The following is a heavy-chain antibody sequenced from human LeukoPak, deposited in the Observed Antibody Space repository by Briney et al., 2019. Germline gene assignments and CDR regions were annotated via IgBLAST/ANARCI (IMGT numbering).Heavy chain of an antibody. CDR1: GFTVSSNY. D-gene: IGHD3-3*01. Sequence: GGSLRLSCAASGFTVSSNYMSWVRQAPGKGLEWVSVIYSGGSTYYADSVKGRFTISRDNSKNTPYLQMNSLRAEDTAVYYCARGTYYDFWSGYYHDAFDIWGQGTMVTVSS. V-gene: IGHV3-53*01. CDR3: ARGTYYDFWSGYYHDAFDI. CDR2: IYSGGST. J-gene: IGHJ3*02.